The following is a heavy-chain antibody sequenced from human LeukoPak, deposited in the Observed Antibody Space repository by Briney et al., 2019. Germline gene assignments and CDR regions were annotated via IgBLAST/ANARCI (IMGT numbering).Heavy chain of an antibody. D-gene: IGHD3-22*01. Sequence: SETLSLTCTVSGGSLSGHYWSWIREPPGKRLECIGYVSYTGRNKYNHSLQSRVTISIDTSQSQFSLKLTSVTSADTAVYSCARLLDNDISGDPDTFDVWGQGTPVIVSS. CDR2: VSYTGRN. CDR3: ARLLDNDISGDPDTFDV. V-gene: IGHV4-59*08. CDR1: GGSLSGHY. J-gene: IGHJ3*01.